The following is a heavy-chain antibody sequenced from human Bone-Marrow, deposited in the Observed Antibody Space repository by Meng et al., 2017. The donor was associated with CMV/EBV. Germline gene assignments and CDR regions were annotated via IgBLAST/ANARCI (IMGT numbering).Heavy chain of an antibody. CDR3: ATAKPTVGVPTRRDAFNI. CDR1: GFTFDSSP. D-gene: IGHD1-26*01. CDR2: IVVGTGNT. V-gene: IGHV1-58*01. Sequence: SVKVSCKASGFTFDSSPVQWVRQARGHRLEWIGRIVVGTGNTRYAQTFQERVTITLDTSTSTAYMELSSLIPEDAAVYYCATAKPTVGVPTRRDAFNIWGQGTMVNVSS. J-gene: IGHJ3*02.